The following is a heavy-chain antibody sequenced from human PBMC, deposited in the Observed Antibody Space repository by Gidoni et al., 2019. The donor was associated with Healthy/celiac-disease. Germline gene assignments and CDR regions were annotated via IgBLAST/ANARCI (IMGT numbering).Heavy chain of an antibody. V-gene: IGHV3-23*01. J-gene: IGHJ3*02. Sequence: EVPLLESGGGLVQPGGSLGLSCAASGFTFSSYAMSWVRQAPGKGLEWVSAISGSGGSTYYADSVKGRFTISRDNSKNTLYLQMNSLRAEDTAVYYCAKPSYGPDAFDIWGQGTMVTVSS. D-gene: IGHD4-17*01. CDR1: GFTFSSYA. CDR3: AKPSYGPDAFDI. CDR2: ISGSGGST.